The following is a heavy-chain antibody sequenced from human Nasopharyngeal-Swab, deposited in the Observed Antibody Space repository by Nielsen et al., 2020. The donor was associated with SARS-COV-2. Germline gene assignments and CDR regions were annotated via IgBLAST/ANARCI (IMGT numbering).Heavy chain of an antibody. Sequence: VRQAPGKGLEWIAEIYHTGDTYYNPSLSSRVTISVDKSNNQFSLKLSSVTAADTAVYYCAKELHLRHAFDLWGQGRMVTV. CDR3: AKELHLRHAFDL. J-gene: IGHJ3*01. CDR2: IYHTGDT. V-gene: IGHV4-4*02.